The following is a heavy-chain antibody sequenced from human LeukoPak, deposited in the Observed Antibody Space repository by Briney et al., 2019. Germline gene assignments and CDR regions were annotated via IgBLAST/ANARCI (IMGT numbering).Heavy chain of an antibody. CDR1: GFTFSNAW. CDR3: TTAFYDYVWGSYRYTPLDY. D-gene: IGHD3-16*02. J-gene: IGHJ4*02. CDR2: IKSKTVGGTT. V-gene: IGHV3-15*01. Sequence: GGSLRLSCAASGFTFSNAWMSWVRQAPGKGLEWVGRIKSKTVGGTTDYAAPVNGRFTISRDDSKNTLYLQMNSLKTEDTAVYYCTTAFYDYVWGSYRYTPLDYWGQGTLVTVSS.